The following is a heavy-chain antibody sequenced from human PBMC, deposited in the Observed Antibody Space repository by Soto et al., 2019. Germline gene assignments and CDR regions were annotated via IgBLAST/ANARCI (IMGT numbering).Heavy chain of an antibody. CDR3: ARSTAAGSAEYFQH. CDR1: GGTFSSYA. D-gene: IGHD6-13*01. J-gene: IGHJ1*01. Sequence: SVKVSCKASGGTFSSYAISWVRQAPGQGLEWMGGIIPIFGTANYAQKFQGRVTITADKSTSTAYMELSSLRSEDTAVYYCARSTAAGSAEYFQHWGQGTLVTSPQ. V-gene: IGHV1-69*06. CDR2: IIPIFGTA.